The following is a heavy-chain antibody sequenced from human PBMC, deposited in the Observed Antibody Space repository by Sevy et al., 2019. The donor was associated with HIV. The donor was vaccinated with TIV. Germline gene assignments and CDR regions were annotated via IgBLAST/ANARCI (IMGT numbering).Heavy chain of an antibody. CDR2: IYPGDSAI. D-gene: IGHD3-10*01. CDR1: GYNFTNYW. Sequence: GESLKISCKGSGYNFTNYWIGWVRQMPGKGLEWMGIIYPGDSAIKYNPSFQDQVTISADKSINTAYLQWSSLRASDSAMYYCARRYYYGSGPGANFDYWGQGTLVTVSS. V-gene: IGHV5-51*01. J-gene: IGHJ4*02. CDR3: ARRYYYGSGPGANFDY.